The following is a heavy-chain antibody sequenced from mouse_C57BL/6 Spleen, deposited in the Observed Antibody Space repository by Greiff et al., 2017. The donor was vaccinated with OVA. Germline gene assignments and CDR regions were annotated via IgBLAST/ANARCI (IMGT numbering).Heavy chain of an antibody. CDR1: GFTFTDYY. CDR3: ARYPYYYGSLDY. Sequence: DVMLVESGGGLVQPGGSLSLSCAASGFTFTDYYMSWVRQPPGKALEWLGFIRNKANGYTSEYSASVKGRITISRDNFQSVLYLQMNALRASDSATYYCARYPYYYGSLDYWGQGTTLTVSS. V-gene: IGHV7-3*01. CDR2: IRNKANGYTS. D-gene: IGHD1-1*01. J-gene: IGHJ2*01.